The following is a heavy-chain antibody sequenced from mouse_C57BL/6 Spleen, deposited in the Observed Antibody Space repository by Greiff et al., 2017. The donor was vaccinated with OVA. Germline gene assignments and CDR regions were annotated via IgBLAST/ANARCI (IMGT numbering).Heavy chain of an antibody. CDR3: AGGWGYDAGAWFDY. CDR2: IWTGGGT. CDR1: GFSLTSYA. V-gene: IGHV2-9-1*01. J-gene: IGHJ3*01. Sequence: VQLQESGPGLVAPSQSLSITCTVSGFSLTSYAISWVRQPPGKGLEWLGVIWTGGGTNYNSALKSRLSISKDNSKSQVFLKMNSLQTDDTARYYCAGGWGYDAGAWFDYWGQGTLVTVSA. D-gene: IGHD2-2*01.